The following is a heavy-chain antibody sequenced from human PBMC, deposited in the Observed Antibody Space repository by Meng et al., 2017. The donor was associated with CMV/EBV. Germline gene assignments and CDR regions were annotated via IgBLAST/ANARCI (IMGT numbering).Heavy chain of an antibody. D-gene: IGHD3-3*01. Sequence: YWMSWVRQAPGKGLEWVANIKQDGSEKYYVDSVKGRFTISRDNAKNSLYLQMNSLRAEDTAVYYCARESRITIFGVVIILYYYGMDVWGQGTTVTVSS. CDR1: YW. V-gene: IGHV3-7*01. CDR3: ARESRITIFGVVIILYYYGMDV. CDR2: IKQDGSEK. J-gene: IGHJ6*02.